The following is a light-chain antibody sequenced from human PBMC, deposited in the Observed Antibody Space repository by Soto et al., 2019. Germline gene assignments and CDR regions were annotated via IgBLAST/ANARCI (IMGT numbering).Light chain of an antibody. CDR2: GAS. CDR1: QSVSFY. CDR3: HQYNNWPQT. Sequence: EIVMTQSPATLSVSPGDRATLSCRASQSVSFYLAWYQQKPGQAPRLLIYGASTRATATPARFSGSGSGTEFTLTISSLQSEDFGVYYCHQYNNWPQTFGQGTKVELK. J-gene: IGKJ1*01. V-gene: IGKV3-15*01.